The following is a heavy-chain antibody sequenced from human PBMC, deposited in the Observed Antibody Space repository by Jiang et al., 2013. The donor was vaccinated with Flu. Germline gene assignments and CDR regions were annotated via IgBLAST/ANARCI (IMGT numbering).Heavy chain of an antibody. CDR2: IFADGNSE. J-gene: IGHJ4*02. CDR1: GFSFRYFG. Sequence: QLLESGGGVVQPGRSLRLSCAASGFSFRYFGIHWVRQAPGKGLEWVAVIFADGNSEYNTVSVKGRFTISRDNSKNMVYLQMNSLRTEDTAIYYCTYFDYWGQGTLVTVSS. CDR3: TYFDY. V-gene: IGHV3-30*03.